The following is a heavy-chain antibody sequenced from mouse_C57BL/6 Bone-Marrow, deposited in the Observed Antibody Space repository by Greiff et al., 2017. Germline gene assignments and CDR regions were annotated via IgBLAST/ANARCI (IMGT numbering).Heavy chain of an antibody. V-gene: IGHV1-54*01. J-gene: IGHJ2*01. Sequence: QVQLQQSGAELVRPGTSVKVSCKASGYAFTNYLIEWVKQRPGQGLEWIGVINPGSGGTNYNEQFKGKATLPADKSSSTAYLQLSSLTSEDSAVYFCARGGFAYWGQGTTLTVSS. CDR3: ARGGFAY. CDR2: INPGSGGT. CDR1: GYAFTNYL.